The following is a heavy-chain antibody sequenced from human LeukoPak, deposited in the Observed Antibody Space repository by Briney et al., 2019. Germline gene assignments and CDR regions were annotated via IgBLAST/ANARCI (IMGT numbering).Heavy chain of an antibody. V-gene: IGHV1-2*02. CDR3: ARVGGRWLQLGPDY. Sequence: ASVKVSCKASGYTFTGYYMHWVRRAPGQGLEWMGWINPNSGGTNYAQKFQGRVTMTRDTSISTAYMELSRLRSDDTAAYYCARVGGRWLQLGPDYWGQGTLVTVSS. CDR2: INPNSGGT. J-gene: IGHJ4*02. CDR1: GYTFTGYY. D-gene: IGHD5-24*01.